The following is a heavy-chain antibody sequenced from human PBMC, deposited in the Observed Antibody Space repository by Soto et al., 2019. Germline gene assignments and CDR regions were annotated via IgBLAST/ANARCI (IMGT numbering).Heavy chain of an antibody. CDR1: GGSISSSSYY. J-gene: IGHJ3*02. Sequence: QLQLQESGPGLVKPSETLSLTCTVSGGSISSSSYYWGWIRQPPGKGLEWIGRIYYSGSTYYNPSLKSRVTTSVYTSKNHFPLRLSSVTAADPAVYYCVRQLGNLDIWGQGTMVTVSS. D-gene: IGHD7-27*01. CDR3: VRQLGNLDI. CDR2: IYYSGST. V-gene: IGHV4-39*01.